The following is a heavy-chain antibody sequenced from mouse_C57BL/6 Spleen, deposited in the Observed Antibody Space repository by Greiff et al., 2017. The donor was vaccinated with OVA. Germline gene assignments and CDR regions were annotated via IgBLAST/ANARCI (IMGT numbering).Heavy chain of an antibody. D-gene: IGHD1-1*01. J-gene: IGHJ3*01. V-gene: IGHV1-9*01. CDR2: ILPGSGST. Sequence: QVQLQQSGAELLKPGASVKLSCKATGYTFTGYWIEWVKQRPGPGLEWIGEILPGSGSTNYNEKFKGKATFTADTSANTDYMQLSSLTTENSAIDYCASRDYYGSSYRFAYWGQGTLVTVSA. CDR1: GYTFTGYW. CDR3: ASRDYYGSSYRFAY.